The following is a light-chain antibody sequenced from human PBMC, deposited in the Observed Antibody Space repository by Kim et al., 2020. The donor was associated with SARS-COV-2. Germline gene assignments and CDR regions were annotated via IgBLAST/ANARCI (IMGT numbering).Light chain of an antibody. Sequence: ALGQTVRITCQGDSLRSDFASWYQQKRGQAPVLVIYGKNNRPSGIPHRFSGSSSGNTAPLTITGAQAEEEADYYCNSRDSSGNHWVFGGGTKLTVL. V-gene: IGLV3-19*01. CDR3: NSRDSSGNHWV. J-gene: IGLJ3*02. CDR1: SLRSDF. CDR2: GKN.